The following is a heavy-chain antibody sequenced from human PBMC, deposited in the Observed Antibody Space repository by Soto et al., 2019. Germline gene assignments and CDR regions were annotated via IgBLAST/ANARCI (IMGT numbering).Heavy chain of an antibody. V-gene: IGHV4-34*01. D-gene: IGHD6-19*01. Sequence: SETLSLTCAVYGGSFSGYYWSWIRQPPGKGLEWIGEINHSGSTNYNPSLKSRVTISVDTSKNQFSLKLSSVTAADTAVYYCAGSSGWSRQRGGRDNWFDPWGQGTLVTVSS. J-gene: IGHJ5*02. CDR1: GGSFSGYY. CDR3: AGSSGWSRQRGGRDNWFDP. CDR2: INHSGST.